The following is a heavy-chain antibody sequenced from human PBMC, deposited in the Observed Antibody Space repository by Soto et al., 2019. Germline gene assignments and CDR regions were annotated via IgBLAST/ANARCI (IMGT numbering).Heavy chain of an antibody. V-gene: IGHV3-64D*06. J-gene: IGHJ5*02. CDR1: GCSFSSYS. CDR3: VGGRGDSSSWYPGPYWFDP. CDR2: ISSNGGST. D-gene: IGHD6-13*01. Sequence: GGTLSLSCSASGCSFSSYSIHWVRQAPGKGLDYVSAISSNGGSTYYAGSVKGRFTISRDNSKNTLYLQMSSLRAEDTAVYYCVGGRGDSSSWYPGPYWFDPWGQGTLVTVSA.